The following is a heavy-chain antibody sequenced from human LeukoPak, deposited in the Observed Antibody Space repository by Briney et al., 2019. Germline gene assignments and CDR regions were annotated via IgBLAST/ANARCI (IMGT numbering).Heavy chain of an antibody. CDR3: AKDAVAPGSGGDYFDY. Sequence: GGSLRLSCAASGFTFTNNAMSCVRQAPGKGLEWVSVLTGDRGSTYYADFVKGRFTISRDNSKNTLSLQMNSLRAEDTAIYYCAKDAVAPGSGGDYFDYWGQGTLVTVSS. CDR2: LTGDRGST. J-gene: IGHJ4*02. V-gene: IGHV3-23*01. D-gene: IGHD3-10*01. CDR1: GFTFTNNA.